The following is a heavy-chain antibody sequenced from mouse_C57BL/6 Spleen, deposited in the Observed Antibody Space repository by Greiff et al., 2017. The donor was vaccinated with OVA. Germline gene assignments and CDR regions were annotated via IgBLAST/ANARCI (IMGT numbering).Heavy chain of an antibody. D-gene: IGHD1-1*01. CDR3: TRGGSSPLDY. Sequence: EVQLQESGGGLVQPGGSMKLSCAASGFTFSDAWMDWVRQSPEKGLEWVAEIRNKANNHATYYAESVKGRFTISRDDSKSSVYLQMNSLRAEDTGIYYCTRGGSSPLDYWGQGTTLTVSS. CDR2: IRNKANNHAT. V-gene: IGHV6-6*01. J-gene: IGHJ2*01. CDR1: GFTFSDAW.